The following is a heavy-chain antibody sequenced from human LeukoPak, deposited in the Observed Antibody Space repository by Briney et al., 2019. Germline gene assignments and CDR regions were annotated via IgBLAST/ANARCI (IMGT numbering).Heavy chain of an antibody. Sequence: ASVKVSCKASGYTFTGYFIHWVRQAPGQGLEWMGWINPNSGGTNYAQKFQGRVTMTRDTSISTAYMELSRLRSDDTAVYYCARDLNGYDLDYWGQGTLVTVSS. D-gene: IGHD5-12*01. CDR3: ARDLNGYDLDY. CDR1: GYTFTGYF. CDR2: INPNSGGT. J-gene: IGHJ4*02. V-gene: IGHV1-2*02.